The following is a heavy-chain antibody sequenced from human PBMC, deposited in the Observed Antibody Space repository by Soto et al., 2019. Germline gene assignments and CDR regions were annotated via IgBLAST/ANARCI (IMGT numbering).Heavy chain of an antibody. Sequence: PSETLSLTCAVSGGSISSTNWWNWVRQPPGKGLEWIGEIYHSGMTNFNPSLKSRVTISVDKSKNQFSLKLTSVTAADTAVYYCVSLGTTVTRFDYWGQGTLVTVSS. D-gene: IGHD4-4*01. CDR3: VSLGTTVTRFDY. J-gene: IGHJ4*02. V-gene: IGHV4-4*02. CDR1: GGSISSTNW. CDR2: IYHSGMT.